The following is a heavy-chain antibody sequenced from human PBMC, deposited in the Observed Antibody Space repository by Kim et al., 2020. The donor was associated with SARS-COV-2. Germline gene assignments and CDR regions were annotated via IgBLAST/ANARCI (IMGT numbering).Heavy chain of an antibody. V-gene: IGHV3-30*01. Sequence: DSVKGRFTISRDNSKNTLYLQMNRLRAEDTAVYYCARDIAEYDSSGYYYYWGQGTLVTVSS. D-gene: IGHD3-22*01. CDR3: ARDIAEYDSSGYYYY. J-gene: IGHJ4*02.